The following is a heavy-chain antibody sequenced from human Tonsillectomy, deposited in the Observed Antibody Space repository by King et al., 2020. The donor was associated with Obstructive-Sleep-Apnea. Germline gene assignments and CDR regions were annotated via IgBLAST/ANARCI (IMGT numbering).Heavy chain of an antibody. Sequence: VQLVESGGGVVQPGRSLRLSCAASGFTFSSYAMHWVRQAPGKGLEWVAVISYDGSNKYYADSVKGRFTISRDNSKNTLYLQMNSLRAEDTAVYYCAGEFWGVRESSNHIDYWGQGTLVTVSS. V-gene: IGHV3-30*04. CDR1: GFTFSSYA. D-gene: IGHD3-10*01. J-gene: IGHJ4*02. CDR3: AGEFWGVRESSNHIDY. CDR2: ISYDGSNK.